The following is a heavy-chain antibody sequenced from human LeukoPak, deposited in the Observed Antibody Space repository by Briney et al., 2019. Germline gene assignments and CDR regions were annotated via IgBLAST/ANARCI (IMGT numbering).Heavy chain of an antibody. D-gene: IGHD6-13*01. CDR1: GFTFSSYS. J-gene: IGHJ4*02. V-gene: IGHV3-21*01. CDR2: ISSSSSYI. Sequence: GGSLRLSCAASGFTFSSYSMNWVRQAPGKGLEWVSSISSSSSYIYYADSVTGRFTISRDNAKNSLYLQMNSLRAEDTAVYYCARDRGSSSWYEEWDYWGQGTLVTVSS. CDR3: ARDRGSSSWYEEWDY.